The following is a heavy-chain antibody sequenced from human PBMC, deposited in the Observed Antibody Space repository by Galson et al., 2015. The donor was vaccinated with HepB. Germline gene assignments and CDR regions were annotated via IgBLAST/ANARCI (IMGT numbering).Heavy chain of an antibody. CDR1: GFTFGDYA. Sequence: SLRLSCAASGFTFGDYAMSWFRQAPGKGLEWVGFIRSKAYGGTTEYAASVKGRFTISRDDSKSIAYLQMNSLKTEDTAVYYCTRGIVVVPAAIPDDGFDPWGQGTLVTVSS. CDR3: TRGIVVVPAAIPDDGFDP. V-gene: IGHV3-49*03. CDR2: IRSKAYGGTT. J-gene: IGHJ5*02. D-gene: IGHD2-2*02.